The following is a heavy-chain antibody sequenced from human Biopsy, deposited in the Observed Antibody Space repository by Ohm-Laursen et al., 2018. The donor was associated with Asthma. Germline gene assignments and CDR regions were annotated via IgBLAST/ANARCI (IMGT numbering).Heavy chain of an antibody. CDR2: INAGNGNT. V-gene: IGHV1-3*01. J-gene: IGHJ3*02. D-gene: IGHD3-9*01. Sequence: SVKVSCKASGYTFISYAIHWVRQAPGQRLEWMGWINAGNGNTKYSQKFQGRVTISRDTSASTAYMELSSLRSEDTAMYYCARTYYDFLTGQVNDAFAMWGQGTMVTVSS. CDR3: ARTYYDFLTGQVNDAFAM. CDR1: GYTFISYA.